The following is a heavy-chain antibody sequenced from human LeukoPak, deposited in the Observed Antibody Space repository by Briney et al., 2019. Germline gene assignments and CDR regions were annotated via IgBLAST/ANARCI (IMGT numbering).Heavy chain of an antibody. V-gene: IGHV7-4-1*02. CDR1: GYSFTTYG. CDR2: INTDTGKP. Sequence: ASVKVSCKASGYSFTTYGIYWVRQAPGQGLEWMGWINTDTGKPTYAQGFTGRFVLSLDTSVTTAHLQISSLKAEDTAVYYCARGIGIGVVLMVHGNMDVWGKGTTVTVSS. D-gene: IGHD2-8*01. J-gene: IGHJ6*03. CDR3: ARGIGIGVVLMVHGNMDV.